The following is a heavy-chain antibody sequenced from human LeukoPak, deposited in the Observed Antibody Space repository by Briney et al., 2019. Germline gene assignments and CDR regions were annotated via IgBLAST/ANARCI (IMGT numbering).Heavy chain of an antibody. Sequence: GASVKVSCKASGYTFTGYYMHWVRQAPGQGLEWMGWINPNSGGTNYAQKFQGRVTMTRDTSISTAYMELSRLRSDDTAVYYCARVADYYDSSGYYWKAFDIWGQGTMVTVSS. J-gene: IGHJ3*02. CDR1: GYTFTGYY. CDR3: ARVADYYDSSGYYWKAFDI. CDR2: INPNSGGT. V-gene: IGHV1-2*02. D-gene: IGHD3-22*01.